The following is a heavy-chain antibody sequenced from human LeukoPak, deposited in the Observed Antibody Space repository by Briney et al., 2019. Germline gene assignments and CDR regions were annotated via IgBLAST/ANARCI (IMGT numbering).Heavy chain of an antibody. J-gene: IGHJ6*02. CDR2: ISSSGSTI. CDR3: ARVVTTVTPPYYYYYGMDV. CDR1: GFIFSSYE. Sequence: GGSLRLSCAASGFIFSSYEMHWVRQAPGKGLEWVSYISSSGSTIYYADSVKGRFTISRDNAKNSLYLQMNSLRAEDTAVYYCARVVTTVTPPYYYYYGMDVWGQGTTVTVSS. V-gene: IGHV3-48*03. D-gene: IGHD4-17*01.